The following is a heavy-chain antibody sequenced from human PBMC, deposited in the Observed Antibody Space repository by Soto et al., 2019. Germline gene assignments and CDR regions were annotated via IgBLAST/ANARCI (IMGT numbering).Heavy chain of an antibody. CDR2: IYSGGDT. J-gene: IGHJ4*01. CDR1: GFSVRGNY. V-gene: IGHV3-53*02. CDR3: ARGGYCINGNCDRKIY. D-gene: IGHD2-8*01. Sequence: EVQLVETGGGLIQPGGSLRLSCAASGFSVRGNYMSWVRQAPGKGLEWVSVIYSGGDTHYGDSVKGRFTISRDSFKNLVYLQMNNLRVEDTAVYYCARGGYCINGNCDRKIYWGHGTLVSVSS.